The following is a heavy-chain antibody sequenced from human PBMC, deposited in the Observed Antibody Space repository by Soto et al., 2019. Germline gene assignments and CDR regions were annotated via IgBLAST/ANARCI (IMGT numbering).Heavy chain of an antibody. V-gene: IGHV3-15*01. CDR2: IKSKTDGGTT. Sequence: GGSLRLSCAASGFTFSNAWMSWVRQAPGKGLEWVGRIKSKTDGGTTDYAAPVKGRFTISRDDSKNTLYLQMNSLKTEDTAVYYCTSRLKTDYYGSGRRRPNWFDPWGQGTLVTVSS. D-gene: IGHD3-10*01. CDR3: TSRLKTDYYGSGRRRPNWFDP. CDR1: GFTFSNAW. J-gene: IGHJ5*02.